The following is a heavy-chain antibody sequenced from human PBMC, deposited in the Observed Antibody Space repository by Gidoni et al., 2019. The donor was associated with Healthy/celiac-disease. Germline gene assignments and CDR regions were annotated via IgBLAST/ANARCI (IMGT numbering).Heavy chain of an antibody. D-gene: IGHD3-22*01. CDR1: GYNLTELS. J-gene: IGHJ3*02. CDR3: ATDPYYYDSSGYYHRKNAFDI. CDR2: FDPEAGEP. Sequence: QVQLVQSGAEVKKPGASVKVSCKVSGYNLTELSMHWVRQAPGKGLEWMGGFDPEAGEPIYAQKFQGRVTITEDTSTDTAYMELSSLRSADTAVYYCATDPYYYDSSGYYHRKNAFDIWGQGTMVTVSS. V-gene: IGHV1-24*01.